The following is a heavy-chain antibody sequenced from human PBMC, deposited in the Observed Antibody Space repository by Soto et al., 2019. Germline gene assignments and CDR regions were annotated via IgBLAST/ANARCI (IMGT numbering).Heavy chain of an antibody. V-gene: IGHV4-39*01. CDR3: ARLPIVEGPQFDY. CDR2: IYYSGST. D-gene: IGHD2-21*01. CDR1: GGSISSSSYY. J-gene: IGHJ4*02. Sequence: SETLSLTCTVSGGSISSSSYYWGWIRQPPGKGLEWIGSIYYSGSTYYNPSLKSRVTISVDTSKNQFSLKLSSVTAADTAVYYCARLPIVEGPQFDYWGQGTLVTVSS.